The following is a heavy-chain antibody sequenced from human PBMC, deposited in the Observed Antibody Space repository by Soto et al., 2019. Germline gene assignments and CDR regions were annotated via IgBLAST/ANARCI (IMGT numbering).Heavy chain of an antibody. CDR2: ITTDKGKT. Sequence: ASVKVCCKTSGYTFTNYGISWVRQAPGQGLEWMGWITTDKGKTTYAQKFQGRVTMTTDTSTSTAYMELRSLRSDDTAMYYRATRSPAFDYWGQGTLVTVSS. J-gene: IGHJ4*02. V-gene: IGHV1-18*01. CDR3: ATRSPAFDY. CDR1: GYTFTNYG.